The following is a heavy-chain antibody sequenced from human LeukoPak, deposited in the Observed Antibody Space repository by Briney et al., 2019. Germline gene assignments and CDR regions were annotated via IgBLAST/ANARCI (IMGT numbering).Heavy chain of an antibody. CDR3: TKDHDSSGLYQDRDY. V-gene: IGHV3-23*01. CDR2: ISVTGNT. CDR1: GFTFSVYA. Sequence: GGSLKLSCVASGFTFSVYAMNWVRQAPGKGLEWLSTISVTGNTHYADSVKGRFTIFRYNSKSTLYLHMNNLRADDTAIYYCTKDHDSSGLYQDRDYWGQGTLAAVSS. D-gene: IGHD3-16*01. J-gene: IGHJ4*02.